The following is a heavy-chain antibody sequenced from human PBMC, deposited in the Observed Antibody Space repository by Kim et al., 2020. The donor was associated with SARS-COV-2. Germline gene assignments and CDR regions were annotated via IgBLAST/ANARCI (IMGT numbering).Heavy chain of an antibody. CDR3: ARDLSGGCTVLTRGIFDY. Sequence: GGSLRLSCAASGFTFSDYYMSWIRQAPGKGLEWISYISSSGSTIYYADSVKGRFTISRDNAKNSLLLQMNSLRADDTAVYYCARDLSGGCTVLTRGIFDYWGQGTLVTVSS. J-gene: IGHJ4*02. CDR2: ISSSGSTI. CDR1: GFTFSDYY. V-gene: IGHV3-11*01. D-gene: IGHD2-8*02.